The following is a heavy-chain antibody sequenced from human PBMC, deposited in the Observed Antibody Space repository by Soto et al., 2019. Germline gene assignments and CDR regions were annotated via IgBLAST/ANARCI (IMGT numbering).Heavy chain of an antibody. D-gene: IGHD2-2*01. Sequence: ASVKVSCKDSGYTFTGYYMHWVRQAPGQGLEGMGWINPNSGGTNYAQKCQGRVTMTRDTSISTAYMELSRLRSDDTAVYYCASRGIVVVPAAHVGYFQHWGQGTLVTVSS. CDR2: INPNSGGT. V-gene: IGHV1-2*02. J-gene: IGHJ1*01. CDR3: ASRGIVVVPAAHVGYFQH. CDR1: GYTFTGYY.